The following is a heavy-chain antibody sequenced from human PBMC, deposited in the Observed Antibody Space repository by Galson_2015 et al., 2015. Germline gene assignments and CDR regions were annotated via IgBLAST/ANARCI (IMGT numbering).Heavy chain of an antibody. J-gene: IGHJ5*02. D-gene: IGHD6-19*01. Sequence: SLRLFFFSFFVTFLTSYLLFVRQVPGKGLEWVSLIYTGGTTYYADPVKGRFTISRDNSKNTVYLQMNSLRPDDTAVYYCARDRDSSGWFDPWGQGTLVTVSS. CDR1: FVTFLTSY. CDR3: ARDRDSSGWFDP. V-gene: IGHV3-53*01. CDR2: IYTGGTT.